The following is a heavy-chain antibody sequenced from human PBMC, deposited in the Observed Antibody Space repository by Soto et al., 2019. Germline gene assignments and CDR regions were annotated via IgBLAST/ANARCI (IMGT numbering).Heavy chain of an antibody. CDR1: GYTFTSSG. Sequence: QVQLVQSGAEVKKPGASVKVSCKASGYTFTSSGMSWVRQAPGQGLEWMGWISAHTGSSEYAQRLPGRVIITTVRPTSTAYMEVKSLRSVETAVYYWARALLYQGSESRGYSFDAFDFWGPGTLVTVSS. D-gene: IGHD3-22*01. J-gene: IGHJ3*01. CDR3: ARALLYQGSESRGYSFDAFDF. V-gene: IGHV1-18*01. CDR2: ISAHTGSS.